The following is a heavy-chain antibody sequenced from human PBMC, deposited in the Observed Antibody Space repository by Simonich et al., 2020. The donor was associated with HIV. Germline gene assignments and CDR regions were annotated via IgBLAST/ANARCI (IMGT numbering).Heavy chain of an antibody. Sequence: QVQLVESGGGVVQPGRSLRLSCAASGFTFSGYGMHWVRQAQAKGLEWGAVIWYDGKIKDYAQSVKGRFTISRDNSKNTLYLQMNSLRAEDTAMYYCVRRFDYGGDYWGQGTLVTVSS. J-gene: IGHJ4*02. V-gene: IGHV3-33*01. CDR2: IWYDGKIK. D-gene: IGHD4-17*01. CDR1: GFTFSGYG. CDR3: VRRFDYGGDY.